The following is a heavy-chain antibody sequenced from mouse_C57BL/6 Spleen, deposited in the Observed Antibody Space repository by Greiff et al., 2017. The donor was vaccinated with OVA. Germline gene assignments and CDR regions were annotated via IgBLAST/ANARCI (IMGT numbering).Heavy chain of an antibody. CDR1: GYAFSSSW. D-gene: IGHD1-1*01. CDR2: IYPGDGDT. J-gene: IGHJ2*01. CDR3: ARPHYYGSSSLYY. V-gene: IGHV1-82*01. Sequence: VKLQESGPELVKPGASVKISCKASGYAFSSSWMNWVKQRPGKGLEWIGRIYPGDGDTNYNGKFKGKATLTADKSSSTAYMQRSSRTSEDSAVYFCARPHYYGSSSLYYWGQGTTLTVSS.